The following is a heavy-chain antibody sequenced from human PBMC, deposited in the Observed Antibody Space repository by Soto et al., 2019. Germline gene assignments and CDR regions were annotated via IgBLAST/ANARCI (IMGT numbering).Heavy chain of an antibody. CDR3: ARSQGGSSSLDIYYYYYCGVDV. D-gene: IGHD2-15*01. Sequence: QVQLVQSGAEVKKPGSSVKVSCKAPGGTFSSYAISWVRQAPGQGLEWMGGIIPIFGTANYAQKFQGRVTITADESTSTGYMELSSLRSEDTAVYYCARSQGGSSSLDIYYYYYCGVDVWGHGTTVTVSS. CDR1: GGTFSSYA. CDR2: IIPIFGTA. J-gene: IGHJ6*02. V-gene: IGHV1-69*01.